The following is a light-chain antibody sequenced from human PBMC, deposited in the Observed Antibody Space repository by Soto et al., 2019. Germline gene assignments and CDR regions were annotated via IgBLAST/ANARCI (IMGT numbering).Light chain of an antibody. CDR1: QSVGSNY. J-gene: IGKJ5*01. V-gene: IGKV3-20*01. CDR3: HQYASSPLT. CDR2: GAS. Sequence: EIALTQSPGTLSLSPGERATLSCRASQSVGSNYLAWYQQTPGQAPRLLIHGASTRATGIPDRFSGSGSGTDFTLTLSRLESEDSAVYYCHQYASSPLTFGQGTRLEIK.